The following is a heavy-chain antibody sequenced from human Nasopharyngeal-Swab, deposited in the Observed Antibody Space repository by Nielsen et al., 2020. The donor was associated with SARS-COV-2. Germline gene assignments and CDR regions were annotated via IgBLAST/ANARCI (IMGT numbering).Heavy chain of an antibody. V-gene: IGHV3-23*01. CDR1: GFTFSSYW. D-gene: IGHD4-17*01. Sequence: GGSLRLSCAASGFTFSSYWMSWVRQAPGKGLEWVSAISGSGGSTYYADSVKGRFTISRDNSKNTLYLQMNSLRAEDTAVYYCAKYYGDYPYYYYYMDVWAKGTTVTVSS. CDR2: ISGSGGST. CDR3: AKYYGDYPYYYYYMDV. J-gene: IGHJ6*03.